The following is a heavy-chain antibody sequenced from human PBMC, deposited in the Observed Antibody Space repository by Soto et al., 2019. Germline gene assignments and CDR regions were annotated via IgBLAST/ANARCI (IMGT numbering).Heavy chain of an antibody. D-gene: IGHD4-17*01. CDR2: IIPILGIA. V-gene: IGHV1-69*02. Sequence: SVKVSCKASGGTFSSYTISWVRQAPGQGLEWMGRIIPILGIANYAQKFQGRXTXXAXNYTSTAYMELSSLRSEDTAVYYCARAGGGYGDYAEYFDYWGQGTLVTVSS. J-gene: IGHJ4*02. CDR1: GGTFSSYT. CDR3: ARAGGGYGDYAEYFDY.